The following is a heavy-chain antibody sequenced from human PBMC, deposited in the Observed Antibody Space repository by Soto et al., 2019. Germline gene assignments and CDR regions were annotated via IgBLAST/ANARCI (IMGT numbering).Heavy chain of an antibody. Sequence: EVQLLESGGGLVQPGGSLRLSCAASGFTFSSCAMGWVRQAPGKGLEWVSGISGNGGSTYYADSVKGRFTSSRDTSKNTLYLHMDSLGAEDTAIYYCAKVVGDGNDYYDFWGQGTLVTVSS. V-gene: IGHV3-23*01. D-gene: IGHD3-22*01. CDR3: AKVVGDGNDYYDF. CDR1: GFTFSSCA. J-gene: IGHJ4*02. CDR2: ISGNGGST.